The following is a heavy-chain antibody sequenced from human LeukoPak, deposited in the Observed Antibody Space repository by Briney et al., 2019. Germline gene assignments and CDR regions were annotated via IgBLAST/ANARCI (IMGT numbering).Heavy chain of an antibody. J-gene: IGHJ4*02. V-gene: IGHV4-34*01. CDR3: ASCHSTKYYFGY. CDR2: INHSGST. D-gene: IGHD2-2*01. CDR1: GGSFSGYY. Sequence: PSETLSLTCAVYGGSFSGYYWSWIRQPPGKGLEWIGEINHSGSTNYNPSLKSRVTISIDTSKNQFSLRLSSVTAADTAVYYYASCHSTKYYFGYWGQGTLVTVSS.